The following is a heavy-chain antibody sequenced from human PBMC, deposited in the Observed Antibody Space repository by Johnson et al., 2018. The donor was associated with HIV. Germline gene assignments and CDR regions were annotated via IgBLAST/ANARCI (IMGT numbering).Heavy chain of an antibody. CDR2: ISYDGSNK. D-gene: IGHD3-10*01. CDR3: SSSSLGWGDDAFDI. J-gene: IGHJ3*02. Sequence: VQLVESGGGVVQPGGSLRLSCAASGFTFSSYAMHWVRQAPGKGLEWVAVISYDGSNKYYADSVKGRFTISRDNSKNTLYLQMNSLRVEDTALYYCSSSSLGWGDDAFDIWGQGTKVTVSS. CDR1: GFTFSSYA. V-gene: IGHV3-30*14.